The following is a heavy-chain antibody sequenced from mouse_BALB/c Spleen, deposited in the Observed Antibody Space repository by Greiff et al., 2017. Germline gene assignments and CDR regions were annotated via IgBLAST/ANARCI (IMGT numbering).Heavy chain of an antibody. CDR2: ISSGGST. CDR3: AREKYGNYAWFAY. D-gene: IGHD2-10*02. J-gene: IGHJ3*01. V-gene: IGHV5-6-5*01. Sequence: DVMLVESGGGLVKPGGSLKLSCAASGFTFSSYAMSWVRQTPEKRLEWVASISSGGSTYYPDSVKGRFTISRDNARNILYLQMSSLRSEDTAMYYCAREKYGNYAWFAYWGQGTLVTVSA. CDR1: GFTFSSYA.